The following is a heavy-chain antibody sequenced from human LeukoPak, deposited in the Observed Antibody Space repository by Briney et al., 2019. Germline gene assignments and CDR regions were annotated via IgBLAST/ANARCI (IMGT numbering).Heavy chain of an antibody. CDR2: IYYSGRT. D-gene: IGHD2-21*02. Sequence: SDTLSLTCTVSGVSISTYYWSWLRQPPGKGLEWIVYIYYSGRTRYHPSLKSRVTISVDTYKNQFSLKLSSVTAADTAVYYCARVPYCGGDCYPFDYWGQGTLVTVSS. CDR1: GVSISTYY. J-gene: IGHJ4*02. V-gene: IGHV4-59*07. CDR3: ARVPYCGGDCYPFDY.